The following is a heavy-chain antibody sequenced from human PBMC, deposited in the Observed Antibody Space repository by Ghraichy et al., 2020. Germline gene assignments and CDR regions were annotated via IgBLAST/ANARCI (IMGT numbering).Heavy chain of an antibody. CDR3: ATLIPIYDSSGYYYAGNWFDP. CDR1: GGSISSSSYY. J-gene: IGHJ5*02. D-gene: IGHD3-22*01. CDR2: IYYSGST. Sequence: SETLSLTCTVSGGSISSSSYYWGWIRQPPGKGLEWIGSIYYSGSTYYNPSLKSRVTISVDTSKNQFSLKLSSVTAADTAVYYCATLIPIYDSSGYYYAGNWFDPWGQGTLVTVSS. V-gene: IGHV4-39*01.